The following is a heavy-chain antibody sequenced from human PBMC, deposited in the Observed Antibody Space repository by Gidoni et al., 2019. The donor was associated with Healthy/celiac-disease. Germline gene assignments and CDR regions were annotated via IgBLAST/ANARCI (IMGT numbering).Heavy chain of an antibody. D-gene: IGHD3-22*01. CDR2: IYYSGST. J-gene: IGHJ4*02. CDR3: ARVGPYYYDSSGYYDY. CDR1: GGSISSYY. V-gene: IGHV4-59*01. Sequence: QVQLQESGPGLVKPSETLSLTCTVPGGSISSYYWSWLRQPPGKGLEWIGYIYYSGSTNYNPSLKSRVTISVDTSKNQFSLKLSSVTAADTAVYYCARVGPYYYDSSGYYDYWGQGTLVTVSS.